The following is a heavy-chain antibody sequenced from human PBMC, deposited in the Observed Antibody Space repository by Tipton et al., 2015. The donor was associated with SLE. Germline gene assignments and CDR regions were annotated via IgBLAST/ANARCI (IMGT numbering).Heavy chain of an antibody. Sequence: LRLSCTVSGGSISSYYWSWIRQPPGKGLEWIGYIYYSGSTNYNPSLKSRVTISVDTSKNQFSLKLSSVTAADTAVYYCAILQYYDFWSGPTYFDYWGQGTLVTVSS. CDR2: IYYSGST. CDR1: GGSISSYY. D-gene: IGHD3-3*01. V-gene: IGHV4-59*08. J-gene: IGHJ4*02. CDR3: AILQYYDFWSGPTYFDY.